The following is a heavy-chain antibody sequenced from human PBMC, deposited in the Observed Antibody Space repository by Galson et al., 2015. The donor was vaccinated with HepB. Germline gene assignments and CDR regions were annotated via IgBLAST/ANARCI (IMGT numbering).Heavy chain of an antibody. D-gene: IGHD3-3*01. CDR1: GFTFGDYA. Sequence: LRLSCAASGFTFGDYAMSWVRQAPGKGLEGVGFIRSKGYGGTTEYAASVKGRFTISRDDSKSIAYLQMNSLKTEDTAVYYCSRGSGGVDVWGQGTTVTVSS. CDR2: IRSKGYGGTT. V-gene: IGHV3-49*04. CDR3: SRGSGGVDV. J-gene: IGHJ6*02.